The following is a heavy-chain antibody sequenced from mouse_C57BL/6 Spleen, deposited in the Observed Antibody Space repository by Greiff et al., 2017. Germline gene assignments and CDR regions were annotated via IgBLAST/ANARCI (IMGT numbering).Heavy chain of an antibody. Sequence: QVHVKQPGAELVKPGASVKLSCKASGYTFTSYWMHWVKQRPGQGLEWIGMIHPNSGSTNYNEKFKSKATLTVDKSSSTAYMQLSILTAEDSAVYYCARDGDPYWGQGTTLTVSS. CDR3: ARDGDPY. J-gene: IGHJ2*01. V-gene: IGHV1-64*01. D-gene: IGHD2-3*01. CDR1: GYTFTSYW. CDR2: IHPNSGST.